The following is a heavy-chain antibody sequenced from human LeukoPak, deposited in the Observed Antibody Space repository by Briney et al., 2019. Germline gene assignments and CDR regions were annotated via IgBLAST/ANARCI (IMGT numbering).Heavy chain of an antibody. D-gene: IGHD3-10*01. J-gene: IGHJ4*02. Sequence: GGSLRLSCAASGFTFSNAWMSWVRQAPGKGLEWVGRIKSKTDGGTTDYAAPVKGRFTISRDDPKNTLYLQMNSLKTEDTAVYYCAGGSGSYGGDYWGQGTLVTVSS. V-gene: IGHV3-15*01. CDR2: IKSKTDGGTT. CDR1: GFTFSNAW. CDR3: AGGSGSYGGDY.